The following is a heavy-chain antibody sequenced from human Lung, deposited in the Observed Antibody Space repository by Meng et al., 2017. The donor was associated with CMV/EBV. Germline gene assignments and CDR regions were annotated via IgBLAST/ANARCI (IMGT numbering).Heavy chain of an antibody. V-gene: IGHV1-69*13. CDR3: ARHAEDYYDSRDFSPYAH. J-gene: IGHJ4*02. CDR1: GGTFSTYV. CDR2: IIPMFGTT. D-gene: IGHD3-22*01. Sequence: SXXVSXKASGGTFSTYVFSWVRQAPGQGLEWLGGIIPMFGTTNYAQKFQGRLTIKADDSTRTAYMDLSSLTSEDTAVYYCARHAEDYYDSRDFSPYAHWGQGTLVTVSS.